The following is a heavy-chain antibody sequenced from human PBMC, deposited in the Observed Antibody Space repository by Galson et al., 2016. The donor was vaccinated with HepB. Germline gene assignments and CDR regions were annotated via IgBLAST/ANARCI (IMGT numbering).Heavy chain of an antibody. CDR2: MDPNSGKT. V-gene: IGHV1-8*01. CDR1: GYGFTSYD. CDR3: ARGPKYFFLEY. J-gene: IGHJ4*02. Sequence: SVKVSCKASGYGFTSYDINWVRQATGQGLEWMGWMDPNSGKTGYAQKFQGRVTMTRNTSINTAYMELSSLTSEDTAVYYCARGPKYFFLEYWGQGTLVTVSS. D-gene: IGHD2/OR15-2a*01.